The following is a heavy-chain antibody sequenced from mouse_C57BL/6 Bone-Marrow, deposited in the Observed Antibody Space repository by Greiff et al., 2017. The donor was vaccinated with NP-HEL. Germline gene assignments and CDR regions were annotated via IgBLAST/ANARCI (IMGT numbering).Heavy chain of an antibody. CDR2: IRSKSNNYAT. CDR1: GFSFNTYA. CDR3: VRLGSSFPV. J-gene: IGHJ1*03. Sequence: EVQGVESGGGLVQPKGSLKLSCAASGFSFNTYAMNWVRQAPGKGLEWVARIRSKSNNYATYYADSVKDRFTISRDDSESMLYLQMNNLKTEDTAMYYCVRLGSSFPVWGTGTTVTVSS. D-gene: IGHD1-1*01. V-gene: IGHV10-1*01.